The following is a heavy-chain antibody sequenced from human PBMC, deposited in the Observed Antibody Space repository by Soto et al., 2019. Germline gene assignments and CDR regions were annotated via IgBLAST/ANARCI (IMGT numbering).Heavy chain of an antibody. D-gene: IGHD2-15*01. CDR1: GGSMSSYY. J-gene: IGHJ6*03. CDR2: IYYTGST. CDR3: ARVLDCSGSSCYSGDFYHYMDV. V-gene: IGHV4-59*08. Sequence: SETLSLTCTVSGGSMSSYYWNWIRQPPGKGLEWIGHIYYTGSTNYNPSLKSRVTISVDPSKNHFSLKLSSVTAADTAVYDCARVLDCSGSSCYSGDFYHYMDVWGKGTTVTVSS.